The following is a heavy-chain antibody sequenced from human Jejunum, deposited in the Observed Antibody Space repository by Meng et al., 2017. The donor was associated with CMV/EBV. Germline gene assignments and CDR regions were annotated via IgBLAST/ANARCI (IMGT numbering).Heavy chain of an antibody. D-gene: IGHD4-11*01. CDR3: ARDLRPDAYSNRPGAYYYFYGLDV. CDR2: INNEGDSR. J-gene: IGHJ6*02. V-gene: IGHV3-74*01. Sequence: VRQVPGKGLEWVARINNEGDSRSYADSVKGRLTISRDNAKNSLYLEMNSLRAEDMGVYYCARDLRPDAYSNRPGAYYYFYGLDVWGQGTTVTVSS.